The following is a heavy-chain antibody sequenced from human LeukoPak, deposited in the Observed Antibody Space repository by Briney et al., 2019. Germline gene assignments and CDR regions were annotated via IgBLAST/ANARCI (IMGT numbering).Heavy chain of an antibody. V-gene: IGHV3-7*01. CDR1: GFTFTTYW. J-gene: IGHJ4*02. Sequence: GGSLRLSCAASGFTFTTYWMGWVRQAPGKGLEWVANIKQDGSEKYYVDSVKGRFTISRDNAKNSLSLQMNSLRAEDTAVYYCARVTGYMIEDYFDYWGQGTLVTVSS. CDR2: IKQDGSEK. CDR3: ARVTGYMIEDYFDY. D-gene: IGHD3-22*01.